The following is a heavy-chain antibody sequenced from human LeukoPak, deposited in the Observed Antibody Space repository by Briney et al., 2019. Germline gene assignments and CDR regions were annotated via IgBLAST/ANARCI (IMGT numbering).Heavy chain of an antibody. CDR3: ARDRGDYDSSGYYGYFDY. V-gene: IGHV4-59*11. Sequence: SETLSLTCTVSGGSIRSHYWSWLRQPPEKGLEWIGYIYYSGSTNYNPSLKSRVTISVDTSKNQFSLKLSSVTAADTAVYYCARDRGDYDSSGYYGYFDYWGQGALVTVSS. CDR1: GGSIRSHY. D-gene: IGHD3-22*01. J-gene: IGHJ4*02. CDR2: IYYSGST.